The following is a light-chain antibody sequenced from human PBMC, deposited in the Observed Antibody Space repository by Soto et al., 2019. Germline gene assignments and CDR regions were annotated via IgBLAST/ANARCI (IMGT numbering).Light chain of an antibody. CDR2: DVS. Sequence: QSALTQPRSVSGSPGQSVTISCTGTSSDVGAYNYVSWYQQHPGKAPKLVIFDVSKRPSGVPDRFSGSKSGNTASLTISGLQAEDEADYYCCSCAATYTYVFGTGTKVTVL. V-gene: IGLV2-11*01. CDR1: SSDVGAYNY. CDR3: CSCAATYTYV. J-gene: IGLJ1*01.